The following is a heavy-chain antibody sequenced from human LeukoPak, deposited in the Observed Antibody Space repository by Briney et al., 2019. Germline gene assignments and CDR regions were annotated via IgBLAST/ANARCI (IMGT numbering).Heavy chain of an antibody. J-gene: IGHJ4*02. CDR1: GYSFTTYR. Sequence: GESLKISCKGSGYSFTTYRIGWVRQMPGKGLEWMGIIYPGDSDTRYSPSFQGQVTISADKSISTAYLQWSSLKASDTAMYYCARTYYYGSGTYGQVDYWGQGTLVTVSS. V-gene: IGHV5-51*01. CDR3: ARTYYYGSGTYGQVDY. CDR2: IYPGDSDT. D-gene: IGHD3-10*01.